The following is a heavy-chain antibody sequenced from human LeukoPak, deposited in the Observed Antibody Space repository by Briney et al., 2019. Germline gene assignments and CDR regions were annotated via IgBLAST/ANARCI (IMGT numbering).Heavy chain of an antibody. V-gene: IGHV5-51*01. D-gene: IGHD3-10*01. CDR2: IYPGDSDT. CDR3: ARGPASVVRGFDP. Sequence: GESLKISCKASGYSFTSYWIGWVRQMPGKGLEWMGNIYPGDSDTRYSPSFQGQVTISADKSISTAYLQWSSLKASDTAMYYCARGPASVVRGFDPWGQGTLVTVSS. CDR1: GYSFTSYW. J-gene: IGHJ5*02.